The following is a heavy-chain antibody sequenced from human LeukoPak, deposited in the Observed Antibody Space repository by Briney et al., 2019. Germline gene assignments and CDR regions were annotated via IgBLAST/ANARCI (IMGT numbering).Heavy chain of an antibody. Sequence: SWVRQPPGKGLEWIVYIFHTGPTSYNPSLQSPVTISVDMSKNHLSLRLTSVTAADTAVYYCARGFYGAGSHFDYWGQGTLVTVS. D-gene: IGHD3-10*01. V-gene: IGHV4-30-2*01. J-gene: IGHJ4*02. CDR2: IFHTGPT. CDR3: ARGFYGAGSHFDY.